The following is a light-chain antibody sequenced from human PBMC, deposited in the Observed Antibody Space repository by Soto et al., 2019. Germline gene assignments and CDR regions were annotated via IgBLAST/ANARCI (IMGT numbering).Light chain of an antibody. CDR2: DDN. J-gene: IGLJ7*01. CDR3: QIWDSDSDHVV. V-gene: IGLV3-21*02. CDR1: NIATFS. Sequence: SYELTQPPSESVAPGQTADITCVGNNIATFSVHWCQQKPGQAPLLVMYDDNDRPSGIPERFSGSNSGNTATLTISRVEAGDEADYYCQIWDSDSDHVVFGGGTQLTVL.